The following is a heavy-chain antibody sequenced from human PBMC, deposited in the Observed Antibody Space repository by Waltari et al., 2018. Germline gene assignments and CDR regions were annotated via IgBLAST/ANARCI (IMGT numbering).Heavy chain of an antibody. J-gene: IGHJ4*02. V-gene: IGHV3-7*01. CDR1: GLSISESW. Sequence: EVQLVESGGGLVQPGGSLRLPCEPSGLSISESWLSWVRQATGKGPEWVADIKEDGSKIYYVGSVRGRFTISRDNAKNSLYLQMNSLRVEDTAVYYCARDAPLYTTGWGYDYWGQGILVTVSS. CDR3: ARDAPLYTTGWGYDY. D-gene: IGHD6-19*01. CDR2: IKEDGSKI.